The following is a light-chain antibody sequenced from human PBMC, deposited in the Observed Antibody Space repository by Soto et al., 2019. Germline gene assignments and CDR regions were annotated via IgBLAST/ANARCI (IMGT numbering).Light chain of an antibody. J-gene: IGKJ2*01. CDR2: ATS. CDR1: QSVDSTY. CDR3: QQYDTSPPMYT. V-gene: IGKV3-20*01. Sequence: ATLSCRASQSVDSTYLAWYQQKPDQSPGLLIYATSTRAAGIPDRFSGSGSGTDFTLTISRLEPDDVAVYYCQQYDTSPPMYTFGQGTKVDIK.